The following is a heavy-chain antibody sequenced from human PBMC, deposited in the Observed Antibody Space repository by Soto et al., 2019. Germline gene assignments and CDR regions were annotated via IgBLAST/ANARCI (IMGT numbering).Heavy chain of an antibody. CDR3: ARASHSNYYYGMDV. V-gene: IGHV4-30-2*01. D-gene: IGHD4-4*01. Sequence: TLSLTCAVSGGSISSGGYSWSWIRQPPGKGLEWIGYIYHSGSTYYNPSLKSRVTISVDRSKNQFSLKLSSVTAADTAVYYCARASHSNYYYGMDVWGQGTTVTVSS. CDR2: IYHSGST. J-gene: IGHJ6*02. CDR1: GGSISSGGYS.